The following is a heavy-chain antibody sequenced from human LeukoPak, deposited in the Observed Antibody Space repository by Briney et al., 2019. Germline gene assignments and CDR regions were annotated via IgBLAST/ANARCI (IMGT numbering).Heavy chain of an antibody. J-gene: IGHJ4*02. V-gene: IGHV6-1*01. D-gene: IGHD2/OR15-2a*01. CDR1: GDSVASNSDA. CDR3: ARMVGNSPDY. Sequence: SQTLSLTCAISGDSVASNSDAWNWIRQSPSRGLEWLGRTYYRSKLSTDYAVFVKSRITINPDTSKNQFSPHLKSVTPEDTAVYYCARMVGNSPDYWGQGTLVTVSS. CDR2: TYYRSKLST.